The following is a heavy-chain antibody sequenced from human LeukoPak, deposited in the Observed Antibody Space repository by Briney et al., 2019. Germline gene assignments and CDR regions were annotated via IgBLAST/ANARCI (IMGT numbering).Heavy chain of an antibody. CDR3: AKDDFWSGYYIDY. CDR2: IKHDGSEK. J-gene: IGHJ4*02. V-gene: IGHV3-7*01. Sequence: GGSLGLSCAASGFTFSNYWMSWVRQAPGKGLEWVANIKHDGSEKFYVDSVKGRFTISRDNAKNSLYLQMNSLRAEDTAVYYCAKDDFWSGYYIDYWGQGTLVTVSS. D-gene: IGHD3-3*01. CDR1: GFTFSNYW.